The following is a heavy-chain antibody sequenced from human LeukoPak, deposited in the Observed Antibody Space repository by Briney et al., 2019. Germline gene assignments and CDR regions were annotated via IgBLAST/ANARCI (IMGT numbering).Heavy chain of an antibody. CDR3: ASERRYSSGWYGNDAFDI. V-gene: IGHV4-59*01. D-gene: IGHD6-19*01. CDR2: IYYSGST. Sequence: SETLSLTCAVSGGSISSYYLSWIRQPPGKGLEWVGYIYYSGSTNYNPSLKSRVTISVDTSKNQFSLKLSSVTAADTAVYYCASERRYSSGWYGNDAFDIWGQGTMVTVSS. CDR1: GGSISSYY. J-gene: IGHJ3*02.